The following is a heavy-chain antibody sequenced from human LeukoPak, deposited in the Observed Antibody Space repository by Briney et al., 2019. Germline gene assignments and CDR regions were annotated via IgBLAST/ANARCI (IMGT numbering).Heavy chain of an antibody. CDR2: IHYTGIT. CDR1: GGSISSSSDY. D-gene: IGHD6-25*01. V-gene: IGHV4-39*01. J-gene: IGHJ6*02. Sequence: KAAETLSLTCTVSGGSISSSSDYWGRVRQSPGRGLEWIGRIHYTGITYSNPTLECLLTISVDTSKNQFSLKLSSVTAADTAVFYCVRIAADHPKNYFHYGMDVGGQGTSVTVSS. CDR3: VRIAADHPKNYFHYGMDV.